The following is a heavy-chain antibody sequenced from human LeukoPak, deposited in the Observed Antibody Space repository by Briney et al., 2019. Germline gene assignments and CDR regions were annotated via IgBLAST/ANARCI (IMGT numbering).Heavy chain of an antibody. J-gene: IGHJ6*02. D-gene: IGHD2-8*02. CDR2: ISSSSTTYI. CDR3: ARISCTGDRCKPYSYYDMDV. V-gene: IGHV3-21*01. Sequence: PGGSLRLSCAASGFTFSSYSMNWVRQAPGKGLEWVSSISSSSTTYIYYADSVKGRFTISRDNSKNTLYLQMNSLRAEDTAVYYCARISCTGDRCKPYSYYDMDVWGQGATVTVSS. CDR1: GFTFSSYS.